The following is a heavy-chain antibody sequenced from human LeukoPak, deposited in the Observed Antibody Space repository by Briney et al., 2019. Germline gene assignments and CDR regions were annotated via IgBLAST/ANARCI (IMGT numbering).Heavy chain of an antibody. Sequence: PGGSLTLSCAVSGCTFSSYGVHWVRHPPSKGLGWVAFISYNGSNKYYADSVKGRFSISRDNPTNTPYLQMNSLRAESTAVYYCAKGDGFDDFDYWGQGTLVTVS. CDR3: AKGDGFDDFDY. CDR1: GCTFSSYG. D-gene: IGHD2-2*03. CDR2: ISYNGSNK. J-gene: IGHJ4*02. V-gene: IGHV3-30*18.